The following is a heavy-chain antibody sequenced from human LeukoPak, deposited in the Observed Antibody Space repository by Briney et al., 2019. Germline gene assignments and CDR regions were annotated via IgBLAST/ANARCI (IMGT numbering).Heavy chain of an antibody. CDR3: AGQKENRPIFGVGRPVDF. CDR1: GGSLNSSRYY. V-gene: IGHV4-39*02. D-gene: IGHD3-3*01. CDR2: IYYSGST. Sequence: SETLSLTCTVSGGSLNSSRYYWGWIRQPPGKGLEWIGNIYYSGSTYYTPSLKSRVTISVDTSKNHFSLKLSSVTAADTAVYYCAGQKENRPIFGVGRPVDFWGQGTLVTVSS. J-gene: IGHJ4*02.